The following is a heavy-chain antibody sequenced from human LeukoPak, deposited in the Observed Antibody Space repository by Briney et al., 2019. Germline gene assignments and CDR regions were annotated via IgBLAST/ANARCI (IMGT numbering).Heavy chain of an antibody. CDR2: INDNGAGT. V-gene: IGHV3-23*01. J-gene: IGHJ6*03. Sequence: GGSLRLSCAASGFTFSSYAMSWVRQAPGKGLKWVSTINDNGAGTYYADSVKGRSTISRDNSYNTVSLQMNSLRDEDTGVYYCAKGLRTGVGPYMGYHYYMDVWGKGATITVSS. CDR3: AKGLRTGVGPYMGYHYYMDV. CDR1: GFTFSSYA. D-gene: IGHD3-16*01.